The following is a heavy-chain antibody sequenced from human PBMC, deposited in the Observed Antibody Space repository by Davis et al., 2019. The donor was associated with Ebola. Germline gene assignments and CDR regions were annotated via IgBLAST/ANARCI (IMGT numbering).Heavy chain of an antibody. CDR1: GFTFSASA. CDR3: TTLIDF. CDR2: IRAKTKSYAT. Sequence: GESLKISCAASGFTFSASAMHWVRQASGKGLEWVGRIRAKTKSYATAYAESVKGRFTISRDDSKNTAYLQMNNLKTEDAAVYYCTTLIDFWGQGTLVTVSS. V-gene: IGHV3-73*01. J-gene: IGHJ4*02.